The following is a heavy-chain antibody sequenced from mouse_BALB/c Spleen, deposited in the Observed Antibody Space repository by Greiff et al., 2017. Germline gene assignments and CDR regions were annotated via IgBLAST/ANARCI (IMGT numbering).Heavy chain of an antibody. J-gene: IGHJ1*01. CDR1: GFTFTDYY. D-gene: IGHD2-4*01. Sequence: DVKLVESGGGLVQPGGSLRLSCATSGFTFTDYYMSWVRQPPGKALEWLGFIRNKANGYITEYSASVKGRFTISRDNSQSILYLQMNTLRAEDSATYYCARARFYYDYGGDWYFDVWGAGTTVTVSS. CDR3: ARARFYYDYGGDWYFDV. CDR2: IRNKANGYIT. V-gene: IGHV7-3*02.